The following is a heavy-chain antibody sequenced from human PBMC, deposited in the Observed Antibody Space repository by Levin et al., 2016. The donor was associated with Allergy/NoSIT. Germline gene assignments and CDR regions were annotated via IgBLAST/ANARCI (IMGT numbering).Heavy chain of an antibody. Sequence: GGSLRLSCAASGFTFSNYPMHWVRQAPGKGLEWVAIIYYDGSSRYYADSVKGRFTISRDNSKNTLSLQMNSLRTEDTAVYYCARDMTALSTSSDGMDVWGQGTTVTVSS. V-gene: IGHV3-30-3*01. CDR3: ARDMTALSTSSDGMDV. D-gene: IGHD4-11*01. CDR2: IYYDGSSR. J-gene: IGHJ6*02. CDR1: GFTFSNYP.